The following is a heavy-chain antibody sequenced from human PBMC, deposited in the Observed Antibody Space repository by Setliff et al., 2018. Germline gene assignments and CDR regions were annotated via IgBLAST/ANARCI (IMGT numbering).Heavy chain of an antibody. CDR1: GFTFSGYG. D-gene: IGHD3-22*01. CDR3: ARLALTDYDSSGYYYALEYYYYMDV. Sequence: PGGSLRLSCAASGFTFSGYGIHWVRQAPGKGLEWVAFIRPDGSNKYYADFVKGRFNISRDNSKNTLYLQMNSLRVEDTAVYYCARLALTDYDSSGYYYALEYYYYMDVWGKGTTVTVSS. CDR2: IRPDGSNK. V-gene: IGHV3-30*02. J-gene: IGHJ6*03.